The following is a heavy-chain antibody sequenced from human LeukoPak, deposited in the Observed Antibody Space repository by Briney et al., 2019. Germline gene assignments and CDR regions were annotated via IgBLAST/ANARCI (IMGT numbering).Heavy chain of an antibody. D-gene: IGHD6-13*01. CDR3: ARDWPTIAAAGTIPEYFQH. Sequence: PGGSLRLSRVASGFTFSSYAMSWVRQAPGKGLEWVSTISGRGGSTYYADSVKGRFTISRDNSKNTLYLQMNSLRAEDRAIYYCARDWPTIAAAGTIPEYFQHWGQGTLVTVSS. V-gene: IGHV3-23*01. J-gene: IGHJ1*01. CDR1: GFTFSSYA. CDR2: ISGRGGST.